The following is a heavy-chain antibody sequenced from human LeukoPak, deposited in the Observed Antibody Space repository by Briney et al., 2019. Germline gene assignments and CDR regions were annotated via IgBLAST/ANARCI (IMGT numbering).Heavy chain of an antibody. V-gene: IGHV3-53*01. CDR2: IFNGGNT. J-gene: IGHJ4*02. Sequence: GGSLRLSCAASTFSVSNHYMSWVRQAPGKGLEWVSVIFNGGNTYYADSVKGRFIISRDNAKDSLYLQMNSLRVEDTAVYYCLRGDRRDYWGQGTLVTVSS. CDR3: LRGDRRDY. CDR1: TFSVSNHY.